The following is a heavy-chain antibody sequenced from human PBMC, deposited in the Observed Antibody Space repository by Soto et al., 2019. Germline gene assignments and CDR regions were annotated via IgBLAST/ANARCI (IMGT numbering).Heavy chain of an antibody. J-gene: IGHJ5*02. CDR2: IFGNGGP. Sequence: PSETLSPTCTVSGGSTNNFSWSWLRQLAGKGLEWIGRIFGNGGPNYSPSFKSRVTMSMDTSTHQFSLSLMSVHVTDTAVYSCERDQGVVFTADRWFDTWGQGTLVTVSS. D-gene: IGHD3-22*01. CDR1: GGSTNNFS. CDR3: ERDQGVVFTADRWFDT. V-gene: IGHV4-4*07.